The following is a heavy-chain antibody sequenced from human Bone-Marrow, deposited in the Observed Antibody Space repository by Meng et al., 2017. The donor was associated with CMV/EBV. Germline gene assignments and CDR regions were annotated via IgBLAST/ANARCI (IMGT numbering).Heavy chain of an antibody. CDR2: IYSGGSST. CDR3: AKGGGDWNYLGYYYYGMDV. CDR1: GFTFNSYS. D-gene: IGHD1-7*01. J-gene: IGHJ6*02. Sequence: GESLKISCAASGFTFNSYSMNWIRQAPGKGLEWVSVIYSGGSSTYYADSVKGRFTISRDNSKNTLYLQMNSLRAEDTAVYYCAKGGGDWNYLGYYYYGMDVWGQGTTVTVSS. V-gene: IGHV3-23*03.